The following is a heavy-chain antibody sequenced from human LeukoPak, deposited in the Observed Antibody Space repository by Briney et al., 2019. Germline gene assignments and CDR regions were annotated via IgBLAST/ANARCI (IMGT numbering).Heavy chain of an antibody. D-gene: IGHD2-21*02. CDR3: ARTVVVVTADRYYYYYMDV. CDR1: GGSISGYY. J-gene: IGHJ6*03. CDR2: IYTSGST. V-gene: IGHV4-4*07. Sequence: PSETLSLTCTVSGGSISGYYWSWIRQPAGKGLEWIGRIYTSGSTNYNPSLKSRVTMSVDTSKNQFSLKLSSVTAADTAVYYCARTVVVVTADRYYYYYMDVWGKGTTVTVSS.